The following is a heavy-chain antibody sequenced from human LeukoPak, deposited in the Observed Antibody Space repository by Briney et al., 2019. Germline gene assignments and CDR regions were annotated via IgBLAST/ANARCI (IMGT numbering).Heavy chain of an antibody. CDR3: ARSYSSSRETFDY. CDR2: ISSSSSYI. V-gene: IGHV3-21*01. Sequence: GGSLRLSCAASGFTFSSYGMNWVRQTPGKGLECVSSISSSSSYIYYADSVKGRFTISRDNAKNSLYLQMNSLRAEDTAVYYCARSYSSSRETFDYWGQGTLVTVSS. D-gene: IGHD6-6*01. CDR1: GFTFSSYG. J-gene: IGHJ4*02.